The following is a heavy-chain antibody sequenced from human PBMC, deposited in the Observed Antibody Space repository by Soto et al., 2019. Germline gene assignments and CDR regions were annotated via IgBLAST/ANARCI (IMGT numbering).Heavy chain of an antibody. CDR3: ATLYSSSWYYFDY. CDR2: ISSSGFST. J-gene: IGHJ4*02. CDR1: GFTFSSYA. Sequence: EVQLLESGGGLVQPGGSLRLSCAASGFTFSSYAMSWVRQAPGKGLEWVSAISSSGFSTYYADSVKGRFTISRDNXKNTLYLQVNSLRAEDTAVYYCATLYSSSWYYFDYWGQGTLVTVSS. V-gene: IGHV3-23*01. D-gene: IGHD6-13*01.